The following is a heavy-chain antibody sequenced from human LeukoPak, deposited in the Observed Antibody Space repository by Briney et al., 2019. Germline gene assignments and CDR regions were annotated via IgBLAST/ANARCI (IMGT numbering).Heavy chain of an antibody. V-gene: IGHV5-51*01. J-gene: IGHJ3*02. CDR3: ATTLYSGIYGDAFDI. Sequence: GESLKISCQGSGYSFTSYWIGWVRQMPGKGLEWMGIMYPGDSETRYSPSFQSRVTISADKSISTAYLQWSSLKASDTAMYYCATTLYSGIYGDAFDIWGQGTMVTVSS. CDR2: MYPGDSET. CDR1: GYSFTSYW. D-gene: IGHD1-26*01.